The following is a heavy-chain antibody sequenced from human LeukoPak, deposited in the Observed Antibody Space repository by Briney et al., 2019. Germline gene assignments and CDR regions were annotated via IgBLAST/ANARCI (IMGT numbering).Heavy chain of an antibody. CDR3: ASENYGSGSPYFDY. J-gene: IGHJ4*02. CDR1: GGSISSGDYY. V-gene: IGHV4-30-4*01. CDR2: IYYSGST. D-gene: IGHD3-10*01. Sequence: SQTLSLTCTVSGGSISSGDYYWSWIRQPPGKGLEWIGYIYYSGSTYYNPSLKSRVTISVDTSKNQFSLKLSSVTAADTAVYYCASENYGSGSPYFDYWGQGTLVTVSS.